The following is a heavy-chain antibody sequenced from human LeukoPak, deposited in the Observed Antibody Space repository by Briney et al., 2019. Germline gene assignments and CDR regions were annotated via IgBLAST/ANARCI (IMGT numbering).Heavy chain of an antibody. J-gene: IGHJ4*02. V-gene: IGHV3-23*01. D-gene: IGHD4-17*01. CDR2: ISGSGGST. Sequence: GGSLRLSCAASGFTFSSYAMHWVRQAPGKGLEWVSAISGSGGSTYYADSVKGRFTISRDNSKNTLYLQMNSLRAEDTAVYYCAKDLAYGDYFDYWGQGTLVTVSS. CDR3: AKDLAYGDYFDY. CDR1: GFTFSSYA.